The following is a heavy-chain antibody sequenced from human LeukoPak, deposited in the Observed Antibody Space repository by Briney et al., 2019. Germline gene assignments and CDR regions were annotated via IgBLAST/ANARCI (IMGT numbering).Heavy chain of an antibody. D-gene: IGHD3-3*01. CDR3: ARDRVLRFLEWPRDTIDP. CDR1: GFTFSTYP. CDR2: IRDSGTT. V-gene: IGHV3-69-1*01. J-gene: IGHJ5*02. Sequence: GGSLRLSCAASGFTFSTYPMNWVRQAPGKGLEWISHIRDSGTTDYADSVKGRFTISRDNAKNSLYLQLSSLRAEDTAVYYCARDRVLRFLEWPRDTIDPWGQGTLVTVSS.